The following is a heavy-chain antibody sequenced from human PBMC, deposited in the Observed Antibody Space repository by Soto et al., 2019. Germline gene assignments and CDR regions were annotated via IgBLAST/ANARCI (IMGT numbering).Heavy chain of an antibody. J-gene: IGHJ4*02. CDR1: GYTFTSYG. CDR2: ISAYNGNT. CDR3: ARDSIAARRGEEIFDY. V-gene: IGHV1-18*01. Sequence: QVQLVQSGAEVKKPGASVKVSCKASGYTFTSYGISWVRQAPGQGLEWMGWISAYNGNTNYAQKHQGRVTMTTGTIASTAYMELRSLRSDDTAVYYCARDSIAARRGEEIFDYWGQGTLVTVSS. D-gene: IGHD6-6*01.